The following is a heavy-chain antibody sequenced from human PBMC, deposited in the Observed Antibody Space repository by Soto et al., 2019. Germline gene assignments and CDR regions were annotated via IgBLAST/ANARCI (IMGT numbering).Heavy chain of an antibody. Sequence: QVQLVQSGAEVKKPGSSVKVSCKASGGTFSSYAISWVRQAPGQGLEWMGGIIPIFGTANYAQKFQGRVTITADEFTSTAYMELSRLRAEVTAVYYCERDEGGDYYYGMDVWGQGTTVTVSS. CDR3: ERDEGGDYYYGMDV. V-gene: IGHV1-69*12. CDR2: IIPIFGTA. D-gene: IGHD1-26*01. CDR1: GGTFSSYA. J-gene: IGHJ6*02.